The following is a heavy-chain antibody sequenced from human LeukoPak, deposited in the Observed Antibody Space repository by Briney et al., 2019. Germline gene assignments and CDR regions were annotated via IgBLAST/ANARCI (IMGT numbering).Heavy chain of an antibody. CDR3: ARDRGWLQLSAFDI. V-gene: IGHV1-69*13. J-gene: IGHJ3*02. CDR1: GGTFSSYA. CDR2: IIPIFGTA. Sequence: SVKDSCKASGGTFSSYAISWVRQAPGQGLEWMGGIIPIFGTANYAQKFQGRVTITADESTSTAYMELSSLRSEDTAVYYCARDRGWLQLSAFDIWGQGTMVTVSS. D-gene: IGHD5-24*01.